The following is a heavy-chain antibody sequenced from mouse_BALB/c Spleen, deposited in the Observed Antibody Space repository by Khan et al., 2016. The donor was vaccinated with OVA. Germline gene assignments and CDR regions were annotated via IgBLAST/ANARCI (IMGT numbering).Heavy chain of an antibody. CDR1: GYSITSDYA. V-gene: IGHV3-2*02. Sequence: EVELVESGPGLVKPSQSLSLTCTVTGYSITSDYAWNWIRQFPGNKLEWMGYISYSGDTAYNPSLKSRISITRDTSKNQFFLQLNSVTTEDTATYYCASMFLYYYCSNFEGYYFDYWGQGTTLTVSS. CDR2: ISYSGDT. J-gene: IGHJ2*01. CDR3: ASMFLYYYCSNFEGYYFDY. D-gene: IGHD1-1*01.